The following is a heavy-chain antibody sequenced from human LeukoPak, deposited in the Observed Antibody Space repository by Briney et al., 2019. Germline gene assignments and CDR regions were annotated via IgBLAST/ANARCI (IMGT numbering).Heavy chain of an antibody. CDR2: INAGNGNT. J-gene: IGHJ6*03. CDR3: ARGNQDTGKKLYYFYYMDV. Sequence: GASVKVSCKASGYTFTSYAMHWVRQAPGQRLEWMGWINAGNGNTKYSQKFQGRVTITTDESTSTAYMELSSLRSEDTAVYYCARGNQDTGKKLYYFYYMDVWGKGTTVTVSS. V-gene: IGHV1-3*01. D-gene: IGHD5-18*01. CDR1: GYTFTSYA.